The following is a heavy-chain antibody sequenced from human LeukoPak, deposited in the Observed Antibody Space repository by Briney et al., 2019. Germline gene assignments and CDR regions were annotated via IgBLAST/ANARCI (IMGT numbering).Heavy chain of an antibody. CDR3: AKDGYSSSWYSEYYFDY. D-gene: IGHD6-13*01. Sequence: PGGSLRPSCAASGFAFSSYAMSWVRQAPGKGLEWVSAISGSGGSTYYADSVKGRFTISRDNSKNTLYLQMNSLRAEDTAVYYCAKDGYSSSWYSEYYFDYWGQGTLVTVSS. V-gene: IGHV3-23*01. CDR2: ISGSGGST. CDR1: GFAFSSYA. J-gene: IGHJ4*02.